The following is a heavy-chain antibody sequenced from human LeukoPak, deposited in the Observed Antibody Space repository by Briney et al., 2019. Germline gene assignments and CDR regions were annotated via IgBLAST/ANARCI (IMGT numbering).Heavy chain of an antibody. CDR3: ARDMIILQS. Sequence: VGSLRLSCSASGFIFSNYWMTWVRQAPGKGLEWVANIKQDGSEKYYVDSVRGRFTISRDNAKKSLSLQMNSLRAEDTAVYFCARDMIILQSWGQGTLVTVSS. V-gene: IGHV3-7*04. J-gene: IGHJ5*02. D-gene: IGHD3-16*01. CDR2: IKQDGSEK. CDR1: GFIFSNYW.